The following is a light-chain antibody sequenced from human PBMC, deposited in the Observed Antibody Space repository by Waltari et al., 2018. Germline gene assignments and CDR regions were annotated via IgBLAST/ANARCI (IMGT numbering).Light chain of an antibody. J-gene: IGLJ1*01. V-gene: IGLV2-18*02. CDR3: SSYTSSNTNR. CDR1: SSDVGFYNR. Sequence: QSALTQPPSVSGSPGQSVTISCTGTSSDVGFYNRVSWYQQSPGTAPKLMIYEVTNHPSGFPDRLSESKTGDTASLTSSWLQAEDEADYYCSSYTSSNTNRFGTGTKVTVL. CDR2: EVT.